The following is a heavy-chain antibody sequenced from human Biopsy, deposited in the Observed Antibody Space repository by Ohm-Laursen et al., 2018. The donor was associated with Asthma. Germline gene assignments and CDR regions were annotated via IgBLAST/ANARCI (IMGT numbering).Heavy chain of an antibody. CDR1: GFAVSRDH. Sequence: SLRLSCSASGFAVSRDHMFWVRQAPGKGLEWVSVIYSGGTSHTADSVRGRFTISRDYSKNTLYLQMHSLRAEDTAVYYCARGDSSNWSHYYFDYWGQETLVTVSS. V-gene: IGHV3-53*01. CDR3: ARGDSSNWSHYYFDY. CDR2: IYSGGTS. J-gene: IGHJ4*02. D-gene: IGHD3-22*01.